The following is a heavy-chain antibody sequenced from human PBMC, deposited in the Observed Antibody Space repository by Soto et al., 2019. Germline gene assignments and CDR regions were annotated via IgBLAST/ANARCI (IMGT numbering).Heavy chain of an antibody. Sequence: QVQLQESGPGLVKPSETLSLTCIVSGASMSTFYWTWIRQPPGKGLEWIGYIHHTGSTNSNPSLKSRVTISGDTSNNQFSLRLSSVTAADTAVYYCARAPSPTSSSWYWFDYWGQGTLVTVSS. J-gene: IGHJ4*02. CDR1: GASMSTFY. D-gene: IGHD6-13*01. CDR2: IHHTGST. CDR3: ARAPSPTSSSWYWFDY. V-gene: IGHV4-59*01.